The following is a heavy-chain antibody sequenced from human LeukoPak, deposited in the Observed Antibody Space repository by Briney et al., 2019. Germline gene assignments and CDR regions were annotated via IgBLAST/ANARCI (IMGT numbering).Heavy chain of an antibody. CDR2: ISGSGGST. CDR3: AEDLWFRFDY. J-gene: IGHJ4*02. Sequence: PGGSLRLSCAASGFTFSSYAMSWVRQAPGKGLEWVSAISGSGGSTYYADSVRGRFTISRDNSKNTLYLQMNSLRAEATAVYYCAEDLWFRFDYWGQGTLVTVSS. CDR1: GFTFSSYA. D-gene: IGHD3-10*01. V-gene: IGHV3-23*01.